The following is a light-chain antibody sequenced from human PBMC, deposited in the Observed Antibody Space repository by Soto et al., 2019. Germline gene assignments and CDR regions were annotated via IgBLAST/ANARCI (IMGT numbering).Light chain of an antibody. CDR1: QSVLYSSNNKNY. CDR3: QQRSNWPIT. V-gene: IGKV4-1*01. CDR2: DAS. Sequence: DIVMTQSPDSLAVSLGERATINCKSRQSVLYSSNNKNYLAWYQQKPGQAPRLLIYDASNRATGIPARFSGSGSGTDLTITISSLEPEDFEVYYCQQRSNWPITFGQGTRLEIK. J-gene: IGKJ5*01.